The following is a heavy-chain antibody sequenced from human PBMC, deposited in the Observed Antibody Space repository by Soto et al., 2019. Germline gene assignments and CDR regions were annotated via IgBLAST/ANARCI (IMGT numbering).Heavy chain of an antibody. V-gene: IGHV1-46*01. J-gene: IGHJ4*02. CDR1: GYTFTAYF. CDR3: ARAPYSSTSFFFDY. D-gene: IGHD2-2*01. Sequence: ASVKVSCKASGYTFTAYFMHWVLQAPGQGLEWMGIIHPRGGSANYAQKFQGRIAMTWDTSTSTVYMELSSLRSDDTAVYFCARAPYSSTSFFFDYWGQGTLVTVS. CDR2: IHPRGGSA.